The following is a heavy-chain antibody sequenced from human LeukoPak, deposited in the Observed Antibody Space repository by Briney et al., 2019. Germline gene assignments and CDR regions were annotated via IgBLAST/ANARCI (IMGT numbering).Heavy chain of an antibody. D-gene: IGHD2-21*01. Sequence: GGSLRLSCAASGFIFTDFWMHWIRQAPGGGLVWVSRVKGDGISTLYADSVKGRFTISRDNAKNTLYLQMNNLRADDTALYYCATGPYSAFGMWGQGTMVTDSS. CDR2: VKGDGIST. J-gene: IGHJ3*02. CDR1: GFIFTDFW. CDR3: ATGPYSAFGM. V-gene: IGHV3-74*01.